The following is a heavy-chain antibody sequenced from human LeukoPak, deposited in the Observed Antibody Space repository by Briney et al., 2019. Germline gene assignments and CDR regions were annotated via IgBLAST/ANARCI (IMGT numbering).Heavy chain of an antibody. D-gene: IGHD2-21*01. J-gene: IGHJ4*02. CDR1: GFTFDDYA. Sequence: PGGSLRLSCAASGFTFDDYAMHWVRQAPGKGLEWVANIKQDGSEKNYVDSVKGRFTISRDNSKNSLYLQMNSLRAEDTAVYYCGRSHCGGESCWGQGTLVTVSS. V-gene: IGHV3-7*01. CDR3: GRSHCGGESC. CDR2: IKQDGSEK.